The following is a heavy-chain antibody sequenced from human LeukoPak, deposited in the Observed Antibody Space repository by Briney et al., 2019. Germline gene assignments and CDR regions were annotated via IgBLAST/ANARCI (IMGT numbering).Heavy chain of an antibody. Sequence: SVKVSCKASGGTFIRYAISWVRQPPAQGGEWVGGIIPIFGKAHYAHKFQGRVTITADESSSTAYMELSSLRSEDAAVYYCARGSGLQLFGAVGYYYMDCWGKGTTVTVSS. D-gene: IGHD5-24*01. V-gene: IGHV1-69*13. CDR3: ARGSGLQLFGAVGYYYMDC. CDR2: IIPIFGKA. CDR1: GGTFIRYA. J-gene: IGHJ6*03.